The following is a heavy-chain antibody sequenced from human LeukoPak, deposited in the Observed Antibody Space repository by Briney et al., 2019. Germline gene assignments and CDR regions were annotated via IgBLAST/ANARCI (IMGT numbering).Heavy chain of an antibody. J-gene: IGHJ4*02. CDR2: IWYNGRNQ. CDR3: VREGTSGNGDGYNSYDY. V-gene: IGHV3-33*01. CDR1: GFTFSHFG. Sequence: GGSLRLSCAATGFTFSHFGMHWVRQAPGKGLEWVAVIWYNGRNQYYRDSVKGQFTISRDNFKNTLHLQMNSLRVEDTAMYYCVREGTSGNGDGYNSYDYWGQGTLVTVSS. D-gene: IGHD5-24*01.